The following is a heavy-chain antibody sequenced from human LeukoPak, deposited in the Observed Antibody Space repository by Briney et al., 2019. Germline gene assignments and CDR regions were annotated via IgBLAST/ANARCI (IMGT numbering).Heavy chain of an antibody. Sequence: PSETLSLTCTVSGGSIRSYYWSWIRQPPGNGLEWIGYVSYSGSTDCNPSLKSRVTISVDTSKNQFSLKLTSVTAADTAVYYCARSKGTGYYNWFDPWGQGTLVTVSS. CDR2: VSYSGST. CDR1: GGSIRSYY. J-gene: IGHJ5*02. V-gene: IGHV4-59*01. CDR3: ARSKGTGYYNWFDP. D-gene: IGHD3-9*01.